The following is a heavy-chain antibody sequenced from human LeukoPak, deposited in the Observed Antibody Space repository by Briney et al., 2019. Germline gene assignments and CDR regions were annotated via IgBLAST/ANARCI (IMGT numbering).Heavy chain of an antibody. CDR1: GYTFSNYG. Sequence: SVKVSCKASGYTFSNYGISWVRQAPGQGLEWVGWVSTFDADTNYAQKLQGRVTMTTDTSTTTAYMELRSLTSDDTAVYYCARGDYFDYWGQGTLVTVSS. D-gene: IGHD3-10*01. J-gene: IGHJ4*02. CDR2: VSTFDADT. V-gene: IGHV1-18*01. CDR3: ARGDYFDY.